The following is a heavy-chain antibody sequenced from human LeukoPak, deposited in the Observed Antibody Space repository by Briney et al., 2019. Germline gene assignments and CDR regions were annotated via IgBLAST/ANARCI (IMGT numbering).Heavy chain of an antibody. CDR3: ATAPKIRPSY. CDR2: ISYDGRDK. V-gene: IGHV3-30*04. Sequence: GTSLRLSCVASGFTFSCYVAHWVRPAPGKGLEWVAVISYDGRDKTYADSVKGRLFISRDNSKNTVYLQMNSLRGEDTAVYYCATAPKIRPSYWGQGTLVSVSS. J-gene: IGHJ4*02. D-gene: IGHD4-17*01. CDR1: GFTFSCYV.